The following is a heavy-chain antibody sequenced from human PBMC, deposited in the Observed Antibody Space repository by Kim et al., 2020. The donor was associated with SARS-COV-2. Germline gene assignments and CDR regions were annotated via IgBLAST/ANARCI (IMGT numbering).Heavy chain of an antibody. D-gene: IGHD3-22*01. V-gene: IGHV3-15*01. CDR3: TTGDDSSGYLPFRN. J-gene: IGHJ4*02. Sequence: GGSLRLSCAASGFTFSNAWMSWVRQAPGKGLEWVGRIKKKTDGATTDYAAPVKGRFTISRDDSKNTLYLQMNSLKNEDTALYFCTTGDDSSGYLPFRNWGQGTLVTVSP. CDR2: IKKKTDGATT. CDR1: GFTFSNAW.